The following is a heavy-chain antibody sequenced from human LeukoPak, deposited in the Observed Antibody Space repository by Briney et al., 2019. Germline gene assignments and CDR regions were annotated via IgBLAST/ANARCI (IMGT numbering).Heavy chain of an antibody. V-gene: IGHV1-18*01. J-gene: IGHJ4*02. CDR3: ARASVWGSYFFDY. CDR2: ISAYNGNT. Sequence: ASVTVSFQASGYTFTSYGISWVRQAPGQGLEWMGWISAYNGNTNYAQKLQGRVTMTTDTSTSTPYMELRSLRSDDTAVYYCARASVWGSYFFDYWGEATLVTVSS. D-gene: IGHD3-16*01. CDR1: GYTFTSYG.